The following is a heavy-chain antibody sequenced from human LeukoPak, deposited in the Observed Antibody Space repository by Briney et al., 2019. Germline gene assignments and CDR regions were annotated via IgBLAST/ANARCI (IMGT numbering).Heavy chain of an antibody. J-gene: IGHJ3*02. CDR2: ISSSSSYI. Sequence: GGSLRLSCAASGFTFSSYYMNWVRQAPGKGLEWVSSISSSSSYIYYADSVKGRFTISRDNAKNSLYLQMNSLRAEDTAVYYCARYRTPMIRGVDAFDIWGQGTLVTVSS. CDR3: ARYRTPMIRGVDAFDI. D-gene: IGHD3-10*01. CDR1: GFTFSSYY. V-gene: IGHV3-21*01.